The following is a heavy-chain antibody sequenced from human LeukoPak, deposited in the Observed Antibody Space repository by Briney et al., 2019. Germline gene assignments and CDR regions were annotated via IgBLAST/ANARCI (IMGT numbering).Heavy chain of an antibody. D-gene: IGHD3-3*01. V-gene: IGHV4-39*01. CDR2: IYFSGST. Sequence: SETLPLTCTVSRGSLSSRSYYRGWIRQPPGRGRAWVGSIYFSGSTYYNPSLKSRVTISVDTSKNQFSLKLSSVTAADTAVYYCARAYYDFWSGFPGGFDYWGQGTLVTVSS. J-gene: IGHJ4*02. CDR1: RGSLSSRSYY. CDR3: ARAYYDFWSGFPGGFDY.